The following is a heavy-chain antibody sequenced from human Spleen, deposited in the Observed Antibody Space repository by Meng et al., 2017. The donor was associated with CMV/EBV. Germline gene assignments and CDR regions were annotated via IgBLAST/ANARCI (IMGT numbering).Heavy chain of an antibody. Sequence: QVPLVESGAEVKKPGASVRVSCKASPYAFGTYGISWVRQAPGLGLEWMGWFVNYRDTYPAPKFQDRVTMTTDTHTNTVIMELRSLTSDDTAVYYCVKGTPGRSYCDYWGQGTLVTVSS. CDR1: PYAFGTYG. V-gene: IGHV1-18*01. D-gene: IGHD3-10*01. J-gene: IGHJ4*02. CDR3: VKGTPGRSYCDY. CDR2: FVNYRDT.